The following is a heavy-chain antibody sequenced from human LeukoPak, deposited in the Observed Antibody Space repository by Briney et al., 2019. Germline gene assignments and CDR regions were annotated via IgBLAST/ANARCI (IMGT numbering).Heavy chain of an antibody. CDR3: ATPRITMVRGVISYSFHY. V-gene: IGHV4-34*01. J-gene: IGHJ4*02. Sequence: SETLSLTCAVYGGSFRGYYWSWIRQPPGKGLEWLGEINHSGSTNYNPSLKSRVTISVDTSKDQFSLKLSSVTAADKAVYYCATPRITMVRGVISYSFHYWGQGTLVTVSS. D-gene: IGHD3-10*01. CDR1: GGSFRGYY. CDR2: INHSGST.